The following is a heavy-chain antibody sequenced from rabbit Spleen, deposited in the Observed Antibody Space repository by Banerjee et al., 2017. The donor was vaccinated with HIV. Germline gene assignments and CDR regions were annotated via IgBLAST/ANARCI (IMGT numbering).Heavy chain of an antibody. CDR3: ARDTSSSFSSYGMDL. Sequence: QSLEESGGDLVRPGASLTLTCTASGFSFSSYWMSWVRQAPGKGLEWIACIYTGSSCFTYFATWAKGRFTCSKTSSTTVTLPMTRLTAADTATYFCARDTSSSFSSYGMDLWGPGTLVTVS. J-gene: IGHJ6*01. V-gene: IGHV1S40*01. CDR2: IYTGSSCFT. CDR1: GFSFSSYW. D-gene: IGHD1-1*01.